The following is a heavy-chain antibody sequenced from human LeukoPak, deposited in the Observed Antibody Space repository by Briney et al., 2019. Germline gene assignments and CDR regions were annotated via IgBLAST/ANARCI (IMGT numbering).Heavy chain of an antibody. CDR1: GGSISSYY. V-gene: IGHV4-59*08. CDR3: ARSTSGYRHFDY. Sequence: PSETLSLTCTVSGGSISSYYWSWIRQPPGKGLEWIGYIYYSESTNYNPSLKSRVTISVDTSKNQFSLKLSSVTAADTAVYYCARSTSGYRHFDYWGQGTLVTVSS. J-gene: IGHJ4*02. CDR2: IYYSEST. D-gene: IGHD3-22*01.